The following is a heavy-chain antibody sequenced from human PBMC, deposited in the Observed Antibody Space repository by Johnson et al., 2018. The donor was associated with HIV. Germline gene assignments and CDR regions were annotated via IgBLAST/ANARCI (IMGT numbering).Heavy chain of an antibody. CDR3: ARERSRGGYSGYDYGAFDI. D-gene: IGHD5-12*01. J-gene: IGHJ3*02. CDR2: ISGSGGST. CDR1: GFTFSNVW. V-gene: IGHV3-23*04. Sequence: VQLVESGGGLVKPGGSLRLSCAASGFTFSNVWMSWVRQAPGKGLEWVSSISGSGGSTYFADSVKGRFTISRDNSKNTLYLQMSSLTAEDTAVYYCARERSRGGYSGYDYGAFDIWGQGTMVTVSS.